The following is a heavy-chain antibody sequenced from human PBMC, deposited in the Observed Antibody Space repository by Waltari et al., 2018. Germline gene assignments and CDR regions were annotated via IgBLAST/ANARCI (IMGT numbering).Heavy chain of an antibody. D-gene: IGHD1-26*01. CDR3: ARAGVGAISFSDY. V-gene: IGHV3-7*01. CDR2: IKQDGTAE. CDR1: GFIFGRQW. J-gene: IGHJ4*02. Sequence: EVQLVESGGGLVQPGGSLRLSCAASGFIFGRQWMGWVRQAPGKGLEWVANIKQDGTAEYYVDSVRGRFTISRDNAKNSLFLQMNSLRAEDTAVYYCARAGVGAISFSDYWGQGTLVSVSS.